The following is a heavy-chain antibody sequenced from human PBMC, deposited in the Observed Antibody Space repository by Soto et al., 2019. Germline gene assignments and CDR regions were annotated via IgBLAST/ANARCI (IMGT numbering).Heavy chain of an antibody. CDR1: GGSVSTSTYY. CDR2: IYYSGST. CDR3: ARGLVRGVHYYYYGLDV. D-gene: IGHD3-10*01. J-gene: IGHJ6*02. V-gene: IGHV4-61*01. Sequence: SETLSLTCTVSGGSVSTSTYYWSWIRQPPGKGLQWIGYIYYSGSTNYNPSLKSRLTISVDTSKNQFSLKLTSVTAADTAVYYCARGLVRGVHYYYYGLDVWGQGTTVTVSS.